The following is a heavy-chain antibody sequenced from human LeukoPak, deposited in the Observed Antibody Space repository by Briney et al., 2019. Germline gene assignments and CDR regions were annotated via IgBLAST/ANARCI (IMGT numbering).Heavy chain of an antibody. CDR1: GGTFSSYA. CDR3: AREGYCSSTSCYRHYFDY. Sequence: SVKVSCKASGGTFSSYAISWVRQAPGQGLEWMGRIIPILGIANYAQKFQGRVTITADKSTSTAYMELSSLRSEDTAVYYCAREGYCSSTSCYRHYFDYWGQGTLVTVSS. D-gene: IGHD2-2*01. CDR2: IIPILGIA. J-gene: IGHJ4*02. V-gene: IGHV1-69*04.